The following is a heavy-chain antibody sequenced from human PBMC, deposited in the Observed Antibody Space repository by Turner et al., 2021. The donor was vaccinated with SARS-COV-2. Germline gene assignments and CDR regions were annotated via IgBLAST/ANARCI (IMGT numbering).Heavy chain of an antibody. V-gene: IGHV3-33*01. Sequence: QVQLVESGGVVVQPWRSLRLSCAASGFTFSSFGMHWVRQAPGKGREWVAGVWYDGSNEYYADSVKGRFTISRDNCKNTLYLQMNRLSGEETAVYDCARTVRDGYNWRWEGYEIDYWGQGTLVTVSS. CDR1: GFTFSSFG. D-gene: IGHD1-1*01. CDR3: ARTVRDGYNWRWEGYEIDY. J-gene: IGHJ4*02. CDR2: VWYDGSNE.